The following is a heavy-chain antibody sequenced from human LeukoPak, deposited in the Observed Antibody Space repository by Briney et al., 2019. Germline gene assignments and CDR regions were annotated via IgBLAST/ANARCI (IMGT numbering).Heavy chain of an antibody. CDR3: AKLRLELRASDYGMDV. J-gene: IGHJ6*02. CDR2: ISYEGSNK. CDR1: GFTFSSYG. D-gene: IGHD1-7*01. V-gene: IGHV3-30*18. Sequence: GGSLRLSWAASGFTFSSYGMHWVRQAPGKGLEWVAVISYEGSNKYYADSVKGRFTISRDNSKNTLYLQMNSLRAEDTAVYYCAKLRLELRASDYGMDVWGQGTTVTVSS.